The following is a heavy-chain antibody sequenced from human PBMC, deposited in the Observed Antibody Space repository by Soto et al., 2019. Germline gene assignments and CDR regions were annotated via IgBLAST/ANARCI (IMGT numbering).Heavy chain of an antibody. CDR3: AKDSDYGDFSGYFDY. CDR1: GFTFDDYA. V-gene: IGHV3-9*01. Sequence: GGSLRLSCAASGFTFDDYAMHWVRQAPGKGLEWVSGISWNSGSIGYADSVKGRFTISRDNAKNSLYLQMNSLRAEDTALYYCAKDSDYGDFSGYFDYWGQGTLVTVSS. CDR2: ISWNSGSI. D-gene: IGHD4-17*01. J-gene: IGHJ4*02.